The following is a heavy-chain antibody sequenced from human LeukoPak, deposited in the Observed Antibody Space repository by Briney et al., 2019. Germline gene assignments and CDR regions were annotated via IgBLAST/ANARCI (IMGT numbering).Heavy chain of an antibody. CDR1: GFTFNSYA. Sequence: GGSLRLSCAASGFTFNSYAMSWVRQAPGKGLEWVSGISGGATGTYYTDSVKGRFTISRDNSKNTLYLQMNSLRAEDTAVYYCAKGQGGDFWSGSAYFDWGQGSLVTVSS. J-gene: IGHJ4*02. V-gene: IGHV3-23*01. CDR2: ISGGATGT. CDR3: AKGQGGDFWSGSAYFD. D-gene: IGHD3-3*01.